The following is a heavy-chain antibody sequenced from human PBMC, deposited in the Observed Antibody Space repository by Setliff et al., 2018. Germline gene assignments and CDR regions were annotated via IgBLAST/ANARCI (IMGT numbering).Heavy chain of an antibody. V-gene: IGHV1-69*05. J-gene: IGHJ6*03. CDR1: GGTFSNYG. CDR2: TIPIFGTT. CDR3: VREGVDTRSSTDYRYYMDV. Sequence: SVKVSCKASGGTFSNYGISWVRQAPGQGLEWMGGTIPIFGTTDYAQKFQGRVTIITDDSTSTAFMQLSNLTSEDTAVYYCVREGVDTRSSTDYRYYMDVWGKGTTVTVSS. D-gene: IGHD5-18*01.